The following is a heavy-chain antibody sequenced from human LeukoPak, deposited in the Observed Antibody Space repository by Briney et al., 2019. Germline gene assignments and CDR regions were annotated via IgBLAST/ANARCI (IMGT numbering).Heavy chain of an antibody. CDR1: GASLARDMYH. V-gene: IGHV4-39*01. CDR3: ARRGDAWQILYSFDV. Sequence: SETLSLICTVSGASLARDMYHWGWVRQSPGKGLEWLGTIYYDGSTFYSPSFKSRVTISINASKKQLSLSLASVTAADTAVYYCARRGDAWQILYSFDVWGQGTAVIVSS. D-gene: IGHD2-15*01. CDR2: IYYDGST. J-gene: IGHJ3*01.